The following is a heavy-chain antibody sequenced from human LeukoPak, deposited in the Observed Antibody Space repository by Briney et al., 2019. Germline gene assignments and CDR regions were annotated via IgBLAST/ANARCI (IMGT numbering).Heavy chain of an antibody. CDR2: MSASGST. Sequence: SETLSLTCTVSGGSISSYYWSWIRQPAGRGLEWIGRMSASGSTNYSPSLKSRVTMSVDTSKNQFSLNLRSVTAADTAVYYCARGGSYASGWYANYWGQGTLVTVSS. D-gene: IGHD6-19*01. CDR1: GGSISSYY. J-gene: IGHJ4*02. V-gene: IGHV4-4*07. CDR3: ARGGSYASGWYANY.